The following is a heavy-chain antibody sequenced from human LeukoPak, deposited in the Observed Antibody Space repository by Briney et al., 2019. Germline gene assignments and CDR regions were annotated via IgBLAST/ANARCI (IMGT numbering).Heavy chain of an antibody. V-gene: IGHV4-4*07. J-gene: IGHJ6*03. Sequence: SETLSLTCTVSGDSISSYYWSWIRQPAGKGLEWIGRIYTSGSTNYNPSLTSRVTISVDTSKNQFSLTLSSVTAADTAVYYCARQVPAAAPYYYYYMDVWGKGTTVTISS. CDR2: IYTSGST. CDR1: GDSISSYY. CDR3: ARQVPAAAPYYYYYMDV. D-gene: IGHD2-2*01.